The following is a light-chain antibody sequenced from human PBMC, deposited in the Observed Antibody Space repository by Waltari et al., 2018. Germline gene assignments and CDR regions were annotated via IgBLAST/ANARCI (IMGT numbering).Light chain of an antibody. CDR1: STVAGGYKY. J-gene: IGLJ3*02. Sequence: VSGSLGEANPNSCTGTSTVAGGYKYVSWYQQQPGKAPKVMIYDVSKRPSGVSNRFSGSKSGNTVSLTISGLQAEDEADYYCSSYTSSNTWVFGGGTKLTVL. CDR3: SSYTSSNTWV. V-gene: IGLV2-14*04. CDR2: DVS.